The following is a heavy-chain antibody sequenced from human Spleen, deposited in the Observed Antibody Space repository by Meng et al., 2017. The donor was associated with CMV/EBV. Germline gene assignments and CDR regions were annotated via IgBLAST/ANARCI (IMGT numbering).Heavy chain of an antibody. CDR2: ILGSGINT. CDR1: GFPFTTYA. V-gene: IGHV3-23*01. Sequence: GFPFTTYAMTWVRQAPGERLEWFSTILGSGINTYYADSVKGRFTISRDNSKNTVYLQLNTLRAEDTAVYYCATTPGYYSDNSGYYFYWGHGSLVTVSS. D-gene: IGHD3-22*01. J-gene: IGHJ4*01. CDR3: ATTPGYYSDNSGYYFY.